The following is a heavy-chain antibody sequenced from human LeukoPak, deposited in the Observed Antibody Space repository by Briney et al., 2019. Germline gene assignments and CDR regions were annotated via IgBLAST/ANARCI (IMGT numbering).Heavy chain of an antibody. CDR2: IGRSGNTI. D-gene: IGHD2-15*01. Sequence: PGRSLRLSCAASGFTVSSNYMSWVRQAPGKGLEWISYIGRSGNTIFNSDSVKGRFTISRDNAKNSLYLQLSSLRADDTAVYYCARLGYCDGGSCSSLDSWGQGTLVIVSS. CDR3: ARLGYCDGGSCSSLDS. J-gene: IGHJ4*02. CDR1: GFTVSSNY. V-gene: IGHV3-11*04.